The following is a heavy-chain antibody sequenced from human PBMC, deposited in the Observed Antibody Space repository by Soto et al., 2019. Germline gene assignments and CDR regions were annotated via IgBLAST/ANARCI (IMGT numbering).Heavy chain of an antibody. CDR3: AREDSIIIPAVSDF. J-gene: IGHJ4*02. CDR1: GFAFNNYG. CDR2: ISKSDYT. Sequence: GGSLRLSCTVSGFAFNNYGINWVRQAPGQGLEWVSSISKSDYTYYSDSVKGRFTISRDNAKNSVSLQMNTLRVEDTAVYYCAREDSIIIPAVSDFWRQGTLVTVS. D-gene: IGHD2-2*01. V-gene: IGHV3-21*01.